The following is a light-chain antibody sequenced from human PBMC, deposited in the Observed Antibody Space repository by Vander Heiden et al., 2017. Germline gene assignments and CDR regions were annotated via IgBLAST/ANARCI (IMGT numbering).Light chain of an antibody. CDR2: AAS. Sequence: EIVMTQSPAPLSVSPGERATLSCRASQSIRSNLAWYQNKRGQAPSLLIYAASTRATGVPARFSGSGSGTEFTLTISSLQSEDFAVYYCQHYNSYWTFGQGTRVEMK. CDR3: QHYNSYWT. V-gene: IGKV3-15*01. J-gene: IGKJ1*01. CDR1: QSIRSN.